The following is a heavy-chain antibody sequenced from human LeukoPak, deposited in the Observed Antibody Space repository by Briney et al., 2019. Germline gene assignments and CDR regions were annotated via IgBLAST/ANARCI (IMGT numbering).Heavy chain of an antibody. J-gene: IGHJ6*02. Sequence: PGGSLRLSCAASGFTFSNYAMSWVRQAPGRGLEWVSGITGRGGNTHNADSVKGRFTISRDNSKNTLYLQMNSLRAEDTAVYYCARDIVVVPAAGNYYYYGMDVWGQGTTVTVSS. CDR3: ARDIVVVPAAGNYYYYGMDV. D-gene: IGHD2-2*01. CDR1: GFTFSNYA. V-gene: IGHV3-23*01. CDR2: ITGRGGNT.